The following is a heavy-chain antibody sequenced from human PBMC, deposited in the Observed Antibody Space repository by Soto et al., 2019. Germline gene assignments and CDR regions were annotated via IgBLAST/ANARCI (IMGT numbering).Heavy chain of an antibody. J-gene: IGHJ4*02. D-gene: IGHD6-6*01. CDR3: ARGSSSRGSFDY. V-gene: IGHV4-34*01. Sequence: SQTLSLTCAVYGGSFSGYYWSWIRQPPGKGLEWIGEINHSGSTNYNPSLKSRVTISVDTSKNQFSLKLSSVTAADTAVYYCARGSSSRGSFDYWGQGTLVTVSS. CDR2: INHSGST. CDR1: GGSFSGYY.